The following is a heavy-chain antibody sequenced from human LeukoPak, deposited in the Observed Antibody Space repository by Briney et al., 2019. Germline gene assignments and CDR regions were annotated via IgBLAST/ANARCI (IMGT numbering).Heavy chain of an antibody. D-gene: IGHD3-22*01. CDR1: GFTFSTYG. Sequence: PGGSLRLSCAASGFTFSTYGMHWVRQAPGKGLEWVAFIRYDGSNKYYADSVKGRFTISRDNAKNSLYLQMNSLRAEDTAVYYCARPHAYYDSSGLFGYFDLWGRGTLVTVSS. CDR2: IRYDGSNK. J-gene: IGHJ2*01. CDR3: ARPHAYYDSSGLFGYFDL. V-gene: IGHV3-30*02.